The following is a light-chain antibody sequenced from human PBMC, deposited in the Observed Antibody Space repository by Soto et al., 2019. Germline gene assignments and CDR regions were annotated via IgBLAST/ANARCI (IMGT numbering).Light chain of an antibody. V-gene: IGKV4-1*01. J-gene: IGKJ1*01. CDR1: QGLLYSLDNKSY. Sequence: DAVMTQSPDYLAASLGARATMRCKSSQGLLYSLDNKSYLAWYQQKPGQPPKLLIYWASTRASRVSDRFSGSGSGTDFTLTINSLQAEDVAVYYCQQYLHTPRTFGQGTKVEIK. CDR3: QQYLHTPRT. CDR2: WAS.